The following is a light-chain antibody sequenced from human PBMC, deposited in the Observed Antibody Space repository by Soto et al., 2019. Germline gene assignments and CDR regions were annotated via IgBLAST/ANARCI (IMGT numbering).Light chain of an antibody. CDR3: GSWDSSLSAYV. CDR2: DDN. V-gene: IGLV1-51*01. Sequence: QSALTQAASVSGSPGQSITISCTGTSDDVGDFDYVSWYQHHPVKAPKLLIYDDNKRPSGIPDRFSGSKSGTSATLGITGFQTGDEADYYCGSWDSSLSAYVFGTGTKLTVL. J-gene: IGLJ1*01. CDR1: SDDVGDFDY.